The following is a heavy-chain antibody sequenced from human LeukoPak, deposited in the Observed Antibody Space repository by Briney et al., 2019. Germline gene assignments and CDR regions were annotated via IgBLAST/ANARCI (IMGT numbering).Heavy chain of an antibody. Sequence: GRSLRLSCAVSGFTFSSYGMHWVRQAPGKGLEGVAVIWYDGSNKYYADSVKGRFTISRDNSKNTLYLQMNSLRAEDTAVSYCARDAEFSSSWYRDSSGWHLGYWGRGTLVTVSS. CDR2: IWYDGSNK. V-gene: IGHV3-33*01. CDR3: ARDAEFSSSWYRDSSGWHLGY. J-gene: IGHJ4*02. D-gene: IGHD6-13*01. CDR1: GFTFSSYG.